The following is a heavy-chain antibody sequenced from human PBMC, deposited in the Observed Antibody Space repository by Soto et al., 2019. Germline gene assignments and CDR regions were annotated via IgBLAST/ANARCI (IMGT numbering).Heavy chain of an antibody. CDR1: GTTFDSFT. D-gene: IGHD6-19*01. Sequence: SVKVSCKPSGTTFDSFTFSWVRQAPGQGLEWMGGFVPMFGSASIAQRFQGRVRITADASTGTGYMELSDLRSEDSAIYYCARGGSGWYYDYWGQGTLVTVSS. J-gene: IGHJ4*02. V-gene: IGHV1-69*13. CDR3: ARGGSGWYYDY. CDR2: FVPMFGSA.